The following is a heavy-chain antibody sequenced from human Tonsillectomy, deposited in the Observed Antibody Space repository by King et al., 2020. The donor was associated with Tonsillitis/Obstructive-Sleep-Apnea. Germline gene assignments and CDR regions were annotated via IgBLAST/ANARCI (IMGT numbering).Heavy chain of an antibody. V-gene: IGHV3-33*01. CDR3: AGYGLWTGYEIDAFDI. D-gene: IGHD5-12*01. CDR2: IWYDGSNK. J-gene: IGHJ3*02. Sequence: QLVQSGGGMVQPGTSLRLSCAASGFTFSRYGMHWVRQAPGKGLEWVAVIWYDGSNKDYADSVKGRFTISRDNSKNTLYLQMNSLRAEDTAVYYCAGYGLWTGYEIDAFDIWGQGTTVTVSS. CDR1: GFTFSRYG.